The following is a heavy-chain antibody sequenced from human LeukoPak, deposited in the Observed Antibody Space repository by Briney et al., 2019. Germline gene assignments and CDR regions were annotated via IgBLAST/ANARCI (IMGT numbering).Heavy chain of an antibody. CDR3: ARDDGGYSGFGY. V-gene: IGHV4-39*07. D-gene: IGHD5-12*01. J-gene: IGHJ4*02. CDR2: IYYSGST. CDR1: GGSISSSSYY. Sequence: SETLSLTCTVSGGSISSSSYYWGWIRQPPGKGPEWIGSIYYSGSTYYNPSLKSRVTISVDTSKNQFSLKLSSVTAADTAVYYCARDDGGYSGFGYWGQGTLVTVSS.